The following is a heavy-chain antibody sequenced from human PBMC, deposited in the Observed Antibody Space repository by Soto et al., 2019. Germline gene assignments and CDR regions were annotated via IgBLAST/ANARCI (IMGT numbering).Heavy chain of an antibody. CDR3: AKDKALRLCAMDV. Sequence: QVQLVESGGGVVQPGRSLRLSCAASGFTFSNYGIHWVRQAPGKGLEWVAVISYDGSNKYYADYVKGRFTISRDNSKNTLYLQMNRLRAEDTAVYYCAKDKALRLCAMDVWGQGTTVTVSS. D-gene: IGHD5-12*01. CDR2: ISYDGSNK. CDR1: GFTFSNYG. J-gene: IGHJ6*02. V-gene: IGHV3-30*18.